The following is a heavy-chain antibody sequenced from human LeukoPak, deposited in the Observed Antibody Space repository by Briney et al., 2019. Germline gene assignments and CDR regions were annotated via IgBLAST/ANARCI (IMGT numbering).Heavy chain of an antibody. Sequence: SQTLSLTCTIPGDSVSNNTTAWNWIRQSPSRGLEWLGRTYYRSKWYSEFAVSVQSRLTIKSDTSKNQFSLQLISVTPEDTAVYYCARGYYCNYWGQGTLVTVSS. CDR2: TYYRSKWYS. J-gene: IGHJ4*02. CDR1: GDSVSNNTTA. V-gene: IGHV6-1*01. CDR3: ARGYYCNY.